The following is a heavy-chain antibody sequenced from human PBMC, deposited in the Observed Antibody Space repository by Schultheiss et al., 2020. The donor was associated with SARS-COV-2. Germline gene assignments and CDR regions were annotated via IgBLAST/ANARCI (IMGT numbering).Heavy chain of an antibody. J-gene: IGHJ3*02. CDR1: GFTFSSYD. Sequence: GGSLRLSCAASGFTFSSYDMHWVRQATGKGLEWVSAIGTAGDTYYPGSVKGRFTISRDNSKNSLYLQMNSLRAEDTAVYYCARVMAGDAFDIWGQGTMVTVSS. CDR2: IGTAGDT. D-gene: IGHD3-10*01. CDR3: ARVMAGDAFDI. V-gene: IGHV3-13*01.